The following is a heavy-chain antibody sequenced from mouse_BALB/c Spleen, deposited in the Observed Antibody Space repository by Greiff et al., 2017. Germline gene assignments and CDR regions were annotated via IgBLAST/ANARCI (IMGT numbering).Heavy chain of an antibody. CDR1: GFNIKDTY. Sequence: EVQLQQSGTELVKPGASVKLSCTASGFNIKDTYMHWVKQRPEQGLEWIGRIDPANGNTKYDPKFQGKATITADTSSNTAYLQLSSLTSEDTAVYYCALAYYRYNDYYFDYWGQGTTLTVSS. V-gene: IGHV14-3*02. CDR3: ALAYYRYNDYYFDY. J-gene: IGHJ2*01. D-gene: IGHD2-14*01. CDR2: IDPANGNT.